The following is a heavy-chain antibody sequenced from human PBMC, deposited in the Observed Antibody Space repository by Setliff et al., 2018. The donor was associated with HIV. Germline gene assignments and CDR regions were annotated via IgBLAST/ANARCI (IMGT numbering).Heavy chain of an antibody. J-gene: IGHJ6*03. Sequence: PSETLSLTCTVSGGSISSGSYYWSWIRQPAGKGLEWIGHIYTSGSTNYNPSLKSRVTISADTSENQFSLKLRSVTAADTAVYYCALGMVRGARYYYYYYMDGWGKGTTVTVSS. CDR2: IYTSGST. D-gene: IGHD3-10*01. CDR3: ALGMVRGARYYYYYYMDG. V-gene: IGHV4-61*09. CDR1: GGSISSGSYY.